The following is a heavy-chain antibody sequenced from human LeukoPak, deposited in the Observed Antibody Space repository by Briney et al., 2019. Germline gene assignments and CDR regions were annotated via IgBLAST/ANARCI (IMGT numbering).Heavy chain of an antibody. CDR3: ARVQCSTSCYTNWFDP. D-gene: IGHD2-2*02. Sequence: SETLSLTCTVSGGSISSYYWSWLRQPPGKGLEWIGYIYYSGSTNYNPSLKSRVTISVDTSKNQFSLKLSSVTAADTAVYYCARVQCSTSCYTNWFDPWGQGTLVTVSS. V-gene: IGHV4-59*01. CDR1: GGSISSYY. CDR2: IYYSGST. J-gene: IGHJ5*02.